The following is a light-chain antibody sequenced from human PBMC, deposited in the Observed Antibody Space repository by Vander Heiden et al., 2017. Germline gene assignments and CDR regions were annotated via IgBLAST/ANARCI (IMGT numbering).Light chain of an antibody. CDR3: QVWDSSSDHVV. J-gene: IGLJ2*01. V-gene: IGLV3-21*02. CDR2: DES. Sequence: SYVLTQPPSVSVAPGQTAMITCGGNNIGSKSVHWYQQKPGQAPLLVVYDESDRPSGIPERFSGSNSGNTATLTISRVEAGDEADYYCQVWDSSSDHVVFGGGTKLTVL. CDR1: NIGSKS.